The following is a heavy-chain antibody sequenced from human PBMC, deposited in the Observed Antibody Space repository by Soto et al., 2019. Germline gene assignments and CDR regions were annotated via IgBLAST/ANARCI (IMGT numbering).Heavy chain of an antibody. CDR3: AILDCSSTSCYFQH. J-gene: IGHJ1*01. CDR2: TYYRSQWYY. V-gene: IGHV6-1*01. Sequence: QVQLQQSGPGLVKPSQTLSLTCAISGDSVFSNTAAWSWIRQSPSRGLEWLGRTYYRSQWYYDYAVPVRSRITINPDTSKNQVSLQLNSVTPEDTAVDYCAILDCSSTSCYFQHWGQGTLVTVSS. CDR1: GDSVFSNTAA. D-gene: IGHD2-2*01.